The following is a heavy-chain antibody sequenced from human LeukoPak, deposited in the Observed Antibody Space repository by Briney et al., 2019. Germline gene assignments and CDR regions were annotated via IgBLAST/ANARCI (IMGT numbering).Heavy chain of an antibody. CDR1: GFTFSDNY. CDR3: ARIGVHYYGSGTYYSALSGWFDP. Sequence: GGSLRLSCAASGFTFSDNYMSWVRQAPGKGLEWVSYISGSSSYTNYGDSVKGRFTISRDNAKDSLYLQMNSLRAEDTAVYYCARIGVHYYGSGTYYSALSGWFDPWGQGTLVTVSS. V-gene: IGHV3-11*03. CDR2: ISGSSSYT. J-gene: IGHJ5*02. D-gene: IGHD3-10*01.